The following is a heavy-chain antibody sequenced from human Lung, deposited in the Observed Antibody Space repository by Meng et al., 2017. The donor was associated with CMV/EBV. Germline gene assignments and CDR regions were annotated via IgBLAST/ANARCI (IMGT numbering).Heavy chain of an antibody. J-gene: IGHJ4*02. CDR3: ARDNYYDSSGLDY. D-gene: IGHD3-22*01. V-gene: IGHV3-74*01. CDR2: INSDGSST. Sequence: ESXKISXAASGFTFSSYWMHWVRQAPGKGLVWVSRINSDGSSTSYADSVKGRFTISSDNAKNTLYLQMNSLRAEDTAVYYCARDNYYDSSGLDYWGQGTXVTVSS. CDR1: GFTFSSYW.